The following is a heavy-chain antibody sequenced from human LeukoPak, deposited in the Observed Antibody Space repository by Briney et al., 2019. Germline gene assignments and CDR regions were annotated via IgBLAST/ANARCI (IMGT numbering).Heavy chain of an antibody. Sequence: GGSLRLSCAASGFTFSSYGMSWVRQAPGKWLEWVSAISGSGGSTYYADSVKGRFTISRDNSKNTLYLQMNSLRAEDTAVYYCAKGIGLRYFDWLYINYYYYYYMDVWGKGTTVTISS. CDR1: GFTFSSYG. J-gene: IGHJ6*03. D-gene: IGHD3-9*01. CDR3: AKGIGLRYFDWLYINYYYYYYMDV. V-gene: IGHV3-23*01. CDR2: ISGSGGST.